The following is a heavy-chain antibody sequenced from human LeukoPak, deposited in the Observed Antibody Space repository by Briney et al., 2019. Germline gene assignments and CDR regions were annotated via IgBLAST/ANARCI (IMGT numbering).Heavy chain of an antibody. V-gene: IGHV4-34*01. Sequence: PSETLSLTCAVYGGSFSGYYWSWIRQPPGKGLEWIGEINHSGSTNYNPSLKSRVTISVDTSKNQFSLKLSSVTAADTAVYYCARVAKYSQHWGQGTLVTVSS. J-gene: IGHJ1*01. CDR1: GGSFSGYY. CDR3: ARVAKYSQH. CDR2: INHSGST.